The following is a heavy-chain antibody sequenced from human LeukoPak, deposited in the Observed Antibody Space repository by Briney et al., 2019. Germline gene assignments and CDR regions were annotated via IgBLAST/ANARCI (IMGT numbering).Heavy chain of an antibody. CDR3: ARGPLLLWFGELFYHPYYYYYMDV. J-gene: IGHJ6*03. Sequence: ASVKVSCKASGYTFTSYDINWVRQATGQGLEWMGWMNPNSGNTGYAQKFQGRVTMTRNTSISTAYMELSSLRSEDTAVYYCARGPLLLWFGELFYHPYYYYYMDVWGKGTTVTISS. CDR2: MNPNSGNT. CDR1: GYTFTSYD. D-gene: IGHD3-10*01. V-gene: IGHV1-8*01.